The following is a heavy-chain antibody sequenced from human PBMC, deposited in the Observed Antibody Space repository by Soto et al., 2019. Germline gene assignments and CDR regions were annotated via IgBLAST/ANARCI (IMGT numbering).Heavy chain of an antibody. D-gene: IGHD5-18*01. CDR1: GFTFSSYG. Sequence: GGSLRLSCAASGFTFSSYGMHWVRQAPGKGLEWGAVIWYDGSNKYYADSVKGRFTISRENSKNTLYLQMNSLRAEDTAVYYCARARKLWSFDYWGQGTLVTVSS. CDR3: ARARKLWSFDY. V-gene: IGHV3-33*01. CDR2: IWYDGSNK. J-gene: IGHJ4*02.